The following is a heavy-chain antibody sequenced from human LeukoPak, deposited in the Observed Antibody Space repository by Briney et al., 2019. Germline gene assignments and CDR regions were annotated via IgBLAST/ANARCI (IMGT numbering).Heavy chain of an antibody. J-gene: IGHJ6*03. Sequence: SETLSLTCAVSGYSISSGYYWGWIRQPPGKGLEWIGSMYNSGITYYNPSLRSRVTISIDTSKNQFSMKLSSVTAADTAVYYCARVVRQQLGRYYYFYMDVWGKGTTVTVSS. CDR3: ARVVRQQLGRYYYFYMDV. CDR1: GYSISSGYY. V-gene: IGHV4-38-2*01. D-gene: IGHD6-13*01. CDR2: MYNSGIT.